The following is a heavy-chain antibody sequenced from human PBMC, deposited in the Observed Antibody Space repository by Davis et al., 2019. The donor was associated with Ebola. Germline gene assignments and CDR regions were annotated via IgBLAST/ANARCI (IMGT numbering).Heavy chain of an antibody. CDR1: GFTFSSYW. Sequence: GESLKISCVASGFTFSSYWMSWVRQAPGKGLEWVANIKQDGSEKYYVDSVKGRFTISRDNAKNSLYLQMNSLRAEDTAVYYCARALGGEDDWGQGTLVTVSS. J-gene: IGHJ4*02. D-gene: IGHD3-16*01. V-gene: IGHV3-7*01. CDR2: IKQDGSEK. CDR3: ARALGGEDD.